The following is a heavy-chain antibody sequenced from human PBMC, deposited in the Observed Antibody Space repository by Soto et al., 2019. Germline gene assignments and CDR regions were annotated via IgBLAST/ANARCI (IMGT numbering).Heavy chain of an antibody. CDR2: ISGSGGST. J-gene: IGHJ4*02. V-gene: IGHV3-23*01. D-gene: IGHD6-19*01. CDR3: AKAVLSSGWYFFDY. Sequence: GGSLRLSCAASGFTFSSYAMSWVRQAPGKGLEWVSAISGSGGSTYYADSVKGRFTISRDNSKNTLYLQMNSLRAEDTVVYYCAKAVLSSGWYFFDYWGQGTLVTVSS. CDR1: GFTFSSYA.